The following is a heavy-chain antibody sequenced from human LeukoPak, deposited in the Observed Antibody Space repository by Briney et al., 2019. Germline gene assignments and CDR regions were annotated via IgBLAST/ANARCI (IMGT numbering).Heavy chain of an antibody. CDR2: IYYSGST. CDR3: ARTSGSYFYYYGMDV. V-gene: IGHV4-59*01. CDR1: GGSISSYY. J-gene: IGHJ6*02. D-gene: IGHD1-26*01. Sequence: SETLSLTCTVSGGSISSYYWSWIRQPPGRGLEWIGYIYYSGSTNYNPSLKSRVTISVDTSKNQFSLKLSSVTAADTAVYYCARTSGSYFYYYGMDVWGQGTTVTVSS.